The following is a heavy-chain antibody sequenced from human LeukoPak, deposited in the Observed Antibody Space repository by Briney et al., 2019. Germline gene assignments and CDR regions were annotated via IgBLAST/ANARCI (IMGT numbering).Heavy chain of an antibody. CDR3: ARSRGITMVRGVKRAFDI. J-gene: IGHJ3*02. CDR1: VYTSTSYD. Sequence: ASVKVSFKASVYTSTSYDINWVRQATGQGLYGMGWMNPNSGNTGYAQTFQGRVTMTRNTSISTAYMELSSLRSEDTAVYYCARSRGITMVRGVKRAFDIWGKGTMVTVSS. V-gene: IGHV1-8*01. CDR2: MNPNSGNT. D-gene: IGHD3-10*01.